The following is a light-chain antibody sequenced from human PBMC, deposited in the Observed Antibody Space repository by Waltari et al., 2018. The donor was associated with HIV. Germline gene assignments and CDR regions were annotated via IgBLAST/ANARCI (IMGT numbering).Light chain of an antibody. CDR2: KVS. J-gene: IGKJ1*01. Sequence: DVVMAQSPLSLPVTLGQPASISCRSSQSLVYSDGNTYLNWCQQRPGQSPRRLIYKVSNRDSGVPDRFSGSGSVTDFTLKISRVEAEDVGVYYCMQGTHWPPWTFGQGTKVEIK. V-gene: IGKV2-30*01. CDR1: QSLVYSDGNTY. CDR3: MQGTHWPPWT.